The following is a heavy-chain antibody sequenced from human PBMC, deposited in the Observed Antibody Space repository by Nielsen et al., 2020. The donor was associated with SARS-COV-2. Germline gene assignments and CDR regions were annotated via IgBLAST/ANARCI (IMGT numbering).Heavy chain of an antibody. CDR3: AKDWTAIVVVPSGGVDY. J-gene: IGHJ4*02. D-gene: IGHD2-15*01. Sequence: SLKISCAVSGFTFSTYGMHWVRQAPGKGLEWVAAISYDGSNKYYVGSVKGRFTISRDNSKNTLYLQMSSLREEDTAVYYCAKDWTAIVVVPSGGVDYWGQGTLVTVSS. CDR2: ISYDGSNK. V-gene: IGHV3-30*18. CDR1: GFTFSTYG.